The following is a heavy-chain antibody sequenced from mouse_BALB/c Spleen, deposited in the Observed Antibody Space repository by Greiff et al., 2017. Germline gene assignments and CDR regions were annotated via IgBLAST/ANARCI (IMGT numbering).Heavy chain of an antibody. V-gene: IGHV5-6-5*01. CDR2: ISSGGST. CDR1: GFTFSSYA. J-gene: IGHJ2*01. Sequence: EVKLMESGGGLVKPGGSLKLSCAASGFTFSSYAMSWVRQTPEKRLEWVASISSGGSTYYPDSVKGRFTISRDNARNILYLQMSSLRSEDTAMYYCARGVTMAPYYFDYWGQGTTLTVSS. CDR3: ARGVTMAPYYFDY. D-gene: IGHD1-1*02.